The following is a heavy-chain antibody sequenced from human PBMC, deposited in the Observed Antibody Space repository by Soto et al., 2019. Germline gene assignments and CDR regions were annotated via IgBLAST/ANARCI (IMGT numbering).Heavy chain of an antibody. CDR2: IIPILGIA. Sequence: SVMVSCKASGGTFSSYTISWVRQAPGQGLEWMGRIIPILGIANYAQKFQGRVTITADKSTSTAYMELSSLRSEDTAVYYCAKEAGSDCYGMEVWGQGTTVSVSS. V-gene: IGHV1-69*04. CDR3: AKEAGSDCYGMEV. CDR1: GGTFSSYT. D-gene: IGHD5-12*01. J-gene: IGHJ6*02.